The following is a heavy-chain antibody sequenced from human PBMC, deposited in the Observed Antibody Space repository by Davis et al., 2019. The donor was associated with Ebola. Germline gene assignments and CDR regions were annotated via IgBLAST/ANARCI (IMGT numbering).Heavy chain of an antibody. CDR1: GFTFSSYG. CDR3: AKDLTHYYYYYMDV. Sequence: PGGSLRLSCAASGFTFSSYGMHWVRQAPGKGLEWVAFIRYDGSNKYYADSVKGRFTISRDNSKNTLYLQMNSLRAEDTAVYYCAKDLTHYYYYYMDVWGKGTTVTVSS. D-gene: IGHD1-14*01. V-gene: IGHV3-30*02. CDR2: IRYDGSNK. J-gene: IGHJ6*03.